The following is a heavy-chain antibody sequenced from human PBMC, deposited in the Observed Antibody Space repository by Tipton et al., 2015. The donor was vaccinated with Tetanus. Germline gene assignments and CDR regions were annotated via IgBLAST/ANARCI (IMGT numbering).Heavy chain of an antibody. CDR2: IYYSGTT. Sequence: SLRLSCDVSGGPVSSSNWWSWVRQAPGKGLEWIGEIYYSGTTNYNPSLKSRVTISVDTSNNQFSLRLSSVTAADTGVYYCARDQGGGRVARLNWFGPWGQGALVTVSS. CDR3: ARDQGGGRVARLNWFGP. V-gene: IGHV4-4*02. J-gene: IGHJ5*02. CDR1: GGPVSSSNW. D-gene: IGHD3-16*01.